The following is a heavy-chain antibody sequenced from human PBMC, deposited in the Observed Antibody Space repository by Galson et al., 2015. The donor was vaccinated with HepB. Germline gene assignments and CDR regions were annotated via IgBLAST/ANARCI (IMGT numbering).Heavy chain of an antibody. CDR3: AREGQQLVNVYYGMDV. J-gene: IGHJ6*02. CDR1: GYSFTSYW. CDR2: IDPSDSYT. V-gene: IGHV5-10-1*01. D-gene: IGHD6-13*01. Sequence: QSGAEVKKPGESLRISCKGSGYSFTSYWISWVRQMPGKGLEWMGRIDPSDSYTNYSPSFQGHVTISADKSISTAYLQWSSLKASDTAMYYCAREGQQLVNVYYGMDVWGQGTTVTVSS.